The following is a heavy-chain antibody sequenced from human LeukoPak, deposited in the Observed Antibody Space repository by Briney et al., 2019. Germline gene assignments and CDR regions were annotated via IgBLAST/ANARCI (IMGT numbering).Heavy chain of an antibody. Sequence: PSETLSLTCAVYGGSFSGYYWSWIRQPPGKGLEWIGEINHSGSTNYNPSLKSRVTISVDTSKNQFSLKLSSVTAADTAVYYCARQPYSSSWYGVEDYWGQGTLVTVSS. V-gene: IGHV4-34*01. J-gene: IGHJ4*02. CDR2: INHSGST. CDR1: GGSFSGYY. D-gene: IGHD6-13*01. CDR3: ARQPYSSSWYGVEDY.